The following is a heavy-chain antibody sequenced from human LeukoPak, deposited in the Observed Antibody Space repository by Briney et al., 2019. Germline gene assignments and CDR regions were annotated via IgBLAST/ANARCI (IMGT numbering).Heavy chain of an antibody. V-gene: IGHV3-64*01. CDR1: GFTISRSS. CDR3: ARVGDRSGNGYSH. Sequence: GGSLRLSCAASGFTISRSSMHWVRQAPGKGLEFVSAISRSGGNTYYANSVKGRFTISRDTSKNTLYLQVGSLRVEDKAVYYCARVGDRSGNGYSHWGQGTLVTVSS. CDR2: ISRSGGNT. J-gene: IGHJ4*02. D-gene: IGHD2-2*03.